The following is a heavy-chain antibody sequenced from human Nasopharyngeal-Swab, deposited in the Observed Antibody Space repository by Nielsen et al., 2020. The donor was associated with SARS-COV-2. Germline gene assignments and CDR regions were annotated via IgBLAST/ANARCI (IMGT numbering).Heavy chain of an antibody. Sequence: GESLKISCKGSGYRFLSLWVGWVRQMPGKGLECMGIIYPGDSDTIYSPSFQGQVSISADKSINTAYLQWSSLTASDTAVYYCARTAIEGGYYRGDAFDIWGQGTMVTVSS. V-gene: IGHV5-51*01. J-gene: IGHJ3*02. CDR3: ARTAIEGGYYRGDAFDI. CDR1: GYRFLSLW. D-gene: IGHD3-22*01. CDR2: IYPGDSDT.